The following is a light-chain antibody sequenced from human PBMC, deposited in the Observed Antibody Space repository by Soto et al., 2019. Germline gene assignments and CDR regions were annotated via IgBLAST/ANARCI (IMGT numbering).Light chain of an antibody. Sequence: DIQMTQSPSTLSASVGDRVTITCRASQVISSWWAWYQQKPGKVTKLLIFHASNLESGVPSRFSGSGSGTEFTLTISSLQPDDFATYYCQQYNSYPWTFGQGTKGAI. CDR2: HAS. CDR3: QQYNSYPWT. J-gene: IGKJ1*01. CDR1: QVISSW. V-gene: IGKV1-5*01.